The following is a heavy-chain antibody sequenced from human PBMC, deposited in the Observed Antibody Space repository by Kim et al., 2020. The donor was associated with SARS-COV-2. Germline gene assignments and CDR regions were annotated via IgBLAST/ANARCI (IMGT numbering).Heavy chain of an antibody. CDR2: INHSGST. D-gene: IGHD3-10*01. V-gene: IGHV4-34*01. CDR3: ARGYRLAPGSTMVRGRHRGAKDAFDM. CDR1: GGSFSGYY. J-gene: IGHJ3*02. Sequence: SETLSLTCAVYGGSFSGYYWSWIRQPPGKGLEWIGEINHSGSTNYNPSLKSRVTISVDTSKNQFSLKLSSVTAADTAVYYCARGYRLAPGSTMVRGRHRGAKDAFDMWGQGTMVTVSS.